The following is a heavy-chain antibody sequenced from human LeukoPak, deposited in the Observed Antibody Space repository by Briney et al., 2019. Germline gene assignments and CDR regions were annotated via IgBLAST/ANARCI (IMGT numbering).Heavy chain of an antibody. Sequence: GGSLRLSRAASGFTFSRFWMSWVRQAPGKGLEWVANIKQDGSEKYYVDSVKGRFTISRDNAKNSLHLQMNSLRAEDTAMYYCASASPAGDYWGQGTLVTVSS. CDR2: IKQDGSEK. CDR1: GFTFSRFW. D-gene: IGHD2-2*01. CDR3: ASASPAGDY. J-gene: IGHJ4*02. V-gene: IGHV3-7*01.